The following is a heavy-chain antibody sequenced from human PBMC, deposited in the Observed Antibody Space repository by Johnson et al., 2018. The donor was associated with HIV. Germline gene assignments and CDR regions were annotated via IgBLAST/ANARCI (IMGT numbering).Heavy chain of an antibody. V-gene: IGHV3-43*02. CDR1: GFTFDDYG. J-gene: IGHJ3*02. Sequence: EVQLVESGGGVVRPGGSLILSCAASGFTFDDYGMSWVRQAPGKGLEWVSLIRDGGLTFYADSVKGRFTISRDTSTNSLYLEMNSLKTEDTALYYCAKDKRDYGGPPVADAFDIWGQGTMVTVSS. D-gene: IGHD4/OR15-4a*01. CDR3: AKDKRDYGGPPVADAFDI. CDR2: IRDGGLT.